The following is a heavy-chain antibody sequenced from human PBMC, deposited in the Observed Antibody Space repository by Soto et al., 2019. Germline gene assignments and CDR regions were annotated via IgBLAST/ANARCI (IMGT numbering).Heavy chain of an antibody. CDR2: INNNSGRK. J-gene: IGHJ4*02. V-gene: IGHV3-23*01. Sequence: PGGSLRLSCAASGFSFSSYTMNWVRQAPGKGLEWVSSINNNSGRKYYADSVKGRFTISRDNSKNTLFLQMNSLKAEDTAVYFCAKDGHHEYFDYWGQGTQVTVSS. CDR3: AKDGHHEYFDY. CDR1: GFSFSSYT.